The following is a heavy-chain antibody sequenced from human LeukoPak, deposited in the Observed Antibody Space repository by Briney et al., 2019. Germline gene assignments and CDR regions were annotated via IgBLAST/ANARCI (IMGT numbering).Heavy chain of an antibody. CDR3: AVVRGVMGY. CDR2: ISSSGITI. Sequence: GGSLRLSCATSGFTFSGYSMNWVRQAPGKGLEWVSHISSSGITIYYVDSVKGRFTISRDDAKSSVYLQMNSLRAEDTAVYYCAVVRGVMGYWGQGTLVTVSS. CDR1: GFTFSGYS. J-gene: IGHJ4*02. V-gene: IGHV3-48*04. D-gene: IGHD3-10*01.